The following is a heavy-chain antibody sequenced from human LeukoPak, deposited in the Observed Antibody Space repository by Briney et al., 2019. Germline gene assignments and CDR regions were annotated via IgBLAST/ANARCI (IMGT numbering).Heavy chain of an antibody. Sequence: ASVKVSCKASGYTFTSYYMHWVRQAPGQGLEWMGIINPSGGSTTYAQKFQGRVTMTRDTSTSTVYMELSRLRSEDTAVYYCARGAQSPRGRFDPWGQGTLVTVSS. J-gene: IGHJ5*02. CDR3: ARGAQSPRGRFDP. CDR1: GYTFTSYY. V-gene: IGHV1-46*01. CDR2: INPSGGST. D-gene: IGHD3-16*01.